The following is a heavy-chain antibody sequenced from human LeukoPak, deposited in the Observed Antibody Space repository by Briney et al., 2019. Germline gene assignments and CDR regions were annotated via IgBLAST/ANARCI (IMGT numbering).Heavy chain of an antibody. CDR3: ARDRIQQLNLIYYYYGMDV. V-gene: IGHV3-33*01. D-gene: IGHD6-13*01. CDR1: GFTFSSYG. Sequence: PGRSLRLSCAASGFTFSSYGMHWVRQAPGKGLEWVAVIWYDGSNKYYADSVKGRFTISRDNAKNSLYLQMNSLRAEDTAVYYCARDRIQQLNLIYYYYGMDVWGQGTTVTVSS. CDR2: IWYDGSNK. J-gene: IGHJ6*02.